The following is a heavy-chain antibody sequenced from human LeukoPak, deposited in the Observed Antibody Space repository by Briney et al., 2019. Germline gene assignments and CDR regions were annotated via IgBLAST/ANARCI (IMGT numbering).Heavy chain of an antibody. Sequence: SETLSLTCTVSGGSISSYYWSWIRQPPGKGLEWIGYIYYSGSTNYNPSLKSRVTIPVDTSKNQFSLKLSSVTAADTAVYYCARHPYYDFWSGYSLPDYWGQGTLVTVSS. D-gene: IGHD3-3*01. CDR2: IYYSGST. J-gene: IGHJ4*02. CDR3: ARHPYYDFWSGYSLPDY. V-gene: IGHV4-59*08. CDR1: GGSISSYY.